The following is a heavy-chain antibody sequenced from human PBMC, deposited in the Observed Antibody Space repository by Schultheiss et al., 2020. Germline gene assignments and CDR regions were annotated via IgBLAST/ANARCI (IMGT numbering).Heavy chain of an antibody. CDR1: GFTFDDYA. CDR2: ISWNSGSI. D-gene: IGHD1-7*01. Sequence: GGSLRLSCAASGFTFDDYAMHWVRQAPGKGLEWVSGISWNSGSIGYADSVKGRFTISRDNAKNSLYLQMNSLRAEDTAVYYCAKDHLTGTIVVYYYVMDVWGQGTTVTVSS. V-gene: IGHV3-9*01. CDR3: AKDHLTGTIVVYYYVMDV. J-gene: IGHJ6*02.